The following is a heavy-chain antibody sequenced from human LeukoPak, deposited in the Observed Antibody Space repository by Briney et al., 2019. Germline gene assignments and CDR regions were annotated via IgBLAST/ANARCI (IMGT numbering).Heavy chain of an antibody. D-gene: IGHD6-19*01. CDR1: GFTFSNYA. CDR3: AKASGYNSGWRFDY. J-gene: IGHJ4*02. CDR2: ISGGADST. Sequence: GGSLRLSCAASGFTFSNYAMNWVRQAPGKGLEWVSAISGGADSTEYADSVKGRLTISRDNSKNTLYLQMDSLRAEDTAVYYCAKASGYNSGWRFDYWGQGTLVTVSS. V-gene: IGHV3-23*01.